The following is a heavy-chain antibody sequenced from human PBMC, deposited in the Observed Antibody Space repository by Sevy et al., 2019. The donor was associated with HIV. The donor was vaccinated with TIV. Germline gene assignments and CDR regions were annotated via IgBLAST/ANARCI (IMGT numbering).Heavy chain of an antibody. J-gene: IGHJ6*01. CDR1: GYTFTSYG. D-gene: IGHD3-10*01. Sequence: ASVKVSCKASGYTFTSYGINWVRQAPGQRPEWMGWISAYDGYSNSQPRLQDRLMLTTDTSRTTAYMELRSLRSDDTAIYYCAMLPRIGVGGDGHGVDVWGQGTTVTVSS. V-gene: IGHV1-18*01. CDR3: AMLPRIGVGGDGHGVDV. CDR2: ISAYDGYS.